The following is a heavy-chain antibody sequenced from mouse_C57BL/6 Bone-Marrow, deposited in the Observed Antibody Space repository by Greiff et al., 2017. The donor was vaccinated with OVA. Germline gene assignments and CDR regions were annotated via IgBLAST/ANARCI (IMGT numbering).Heavy chain of an antibody. CDR2: IHPNSGST. CDR3: ATQTAQASFDY. Sequence: VQLQQPGAELVKPGASVKLSCKASGYTFTSYWMHWVKQRPGQGLEWIGMIHPNSGSTNYNEKFKSKATLTVDKSSSTAYMQLSSLTSEDSAVYYCATQTAQASFDYWGQGTTLTVSS. D-gene: IGHD3-2*02. V-gene: IGHV1-64*01. J-gene: IGHJ2*01. CDR1: GYTFTSYW.